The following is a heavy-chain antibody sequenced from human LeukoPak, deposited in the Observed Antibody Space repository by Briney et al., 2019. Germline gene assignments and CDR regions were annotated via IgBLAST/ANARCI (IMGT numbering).Heavy chain of an antibody. CDR3: ARGDYYDSSGYLQFDY. D-gene: IGHD3-22*01. J-gene: IGHJ4*02. CDR1: GYTFTSYY. Sequence: GASVKVSCKASGYTFTSYYMHWVRQAPGQGLEWMGIINPSGGSTSYAQKFQGRVTMTRDTSTSTVYMELCSLRSEDTAVYYCARGDYYDSSGYLQFDYWGQGTLVTVSS. V-gene: IGHV1-46*01. CDR2: INPSGGST.